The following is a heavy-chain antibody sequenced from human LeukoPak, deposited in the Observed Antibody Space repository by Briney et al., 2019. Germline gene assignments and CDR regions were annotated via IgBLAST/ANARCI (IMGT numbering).Heavy chain of an antibody. CDR2: IHYSGST. CDR3: ARVYFDLHFDY. CDR1: GGSISSRPYS. V-gene: IGHV4-39*01. D-gene: IGHD2/OR15-2a*01. J-gene: IGHJ4*02. Sequence: PSETLSLTCTVSGGSISSRPYSWGWIRQPPGKGLEWIGSIHYSGSTYYNPSLKSRVTISVDTSKNQFSLKLSSVTAADTAVYYCARVYFDLHFDYWGQGTLVTVSS.